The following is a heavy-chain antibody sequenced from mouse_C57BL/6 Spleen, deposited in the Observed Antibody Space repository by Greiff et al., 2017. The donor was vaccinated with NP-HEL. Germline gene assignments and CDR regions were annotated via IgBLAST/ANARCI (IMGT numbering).Heavy chain of an antibody. CDR3: ARNPSYYFGSRYAMDY. CDR2: IYPGSGST. CDR1: GYTFTSYW. Sequence: VQLQQPGAELVKPGASVKMSCKASGYTFTSYWITWVKQRPGQGLEWIGDIYPGSGSTNYNEKFKSKATLTVDTSSSTAYLQLSSLTSEDSAVYYGARNPSYYFGSRYAMDYWGQGTSVTVSS. V-gene: IGHV1-55*01. D-gene: IGHD1-1*01. J-gene: IGHJ4*01.